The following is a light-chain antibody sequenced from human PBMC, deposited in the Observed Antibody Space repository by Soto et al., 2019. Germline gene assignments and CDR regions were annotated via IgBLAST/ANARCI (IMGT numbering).Light chain of an antibody. CDR3: CSYAGSNF. J-gene: IGLJ1*01. CDR2: EGS. Sequence: QSALTQPASVSGSPGQSITISCTGTSSDVGSYNLVSWYQQHPGKAPKLMIYEGSKWPSGVSNRFSGSKSGNTASLTISGLQAEDEADYYCCSYAGSNFFGAGTKLTVL. V-gene: IGLV2-23*01. CDR1: SSDVGSYNL.